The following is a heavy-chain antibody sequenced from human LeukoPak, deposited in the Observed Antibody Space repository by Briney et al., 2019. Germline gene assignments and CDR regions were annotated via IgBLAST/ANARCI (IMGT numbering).Heavy chain of an antibody. Sequence: SETLSLTCSVSGGSISNSDYQWGWLRQAPGKGPEWIATIHHSGTTYFNPSLESRVTISADTSNNQFSLKLTSVTAADTAVYYCARRHHNWDYWGQGTLVTVSS. CDR2: IHHSGTT. J-gene: IGHJ4*02. D-gene: IGHD5-24*01. CDR1: GGSISNSDYQ. CDR3: ARRHHNWDY. V-gene: IGHV4-39*01.